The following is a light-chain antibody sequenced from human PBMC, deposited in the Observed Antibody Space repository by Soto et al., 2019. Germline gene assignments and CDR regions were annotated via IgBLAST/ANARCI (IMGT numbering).Light chain of an antibody. Sequence: LVQPPSTFVPPGQKVTLSYSGSSSTFRSHYYVHWYQQLPGTAPRLLIFDNTNRPSGVPDRFSASKSDTSASLAISGLQAEDEADYYCQSYDISLRGFVFGTGTQVTVL. J-gene: IGLJ1*01. V-gene: IGLV1-40*01. CDR1: SSTFRSHYY. CDR2: DNT. CDR3: QSYDISLRGFV.